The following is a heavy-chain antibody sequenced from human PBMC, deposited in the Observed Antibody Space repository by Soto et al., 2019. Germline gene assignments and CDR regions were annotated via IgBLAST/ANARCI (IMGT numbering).Heavy chain of an antibody. J-gene: IGHJ5*02. CDR1: GYTLNEVA. D-gene: IGHD4-17*01. Sequence: QVQLVQSGAEVKKPGASVKVSCKVSGYTLNEVAMHWVRQAPGKGLEWLGGFDPDEAETIYAQHFQGRVTMTEDTSTDTVFFELSSLRSEDTALYFCTTYHGDYNFDHWGQGTLVTVSS. CDR2: FDPDEAET. CDR3: TTYHGDYNFDH. V-gene: IGHV1-24*01.